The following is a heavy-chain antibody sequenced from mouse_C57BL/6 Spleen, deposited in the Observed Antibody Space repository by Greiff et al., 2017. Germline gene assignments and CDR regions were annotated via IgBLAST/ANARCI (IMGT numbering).Heavy chain of an antibody. Sequence: QVQLQQSGPELVKPGASVKISCKASGYAFSSSWMNWVKQRPGKGLEWIGRIYPGDGDTNYNGKFKGKATLTADKSSSTVYMQLSSLTSEDSAVYFCADSSGYSSWFAYGGQGTLVTVSA. V-gene: IGHV1-82*01. CDR2: IYPGDGDT. CDR1: GYAFSSSW. D-gene: IGHD3-2*02. J-gene: IGHJ3*01. CDR3: ADSSGYSSWFAY.